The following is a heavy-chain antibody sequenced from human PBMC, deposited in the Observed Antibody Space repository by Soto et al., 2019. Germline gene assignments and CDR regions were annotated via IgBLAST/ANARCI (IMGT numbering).Heavy chain of an antibody. CDR1: GGTFSSYA. V-gene: IGHV1-69*06. CDR3: ARDPGAVADTYDYYGIDV. J-gene: IGHJ6*02. D-gene: IGHD6-19*01. Sequence: SVKVSCKASGGTFSSYAISWVRQAPGQGLEWMGGITPIFGTANYAQKFQGRVTITADKSTSTAYMELSSLRSEDTAVYYCARDPGAVADTYDYYGIDVWGPGTTVTVSS. CDR2: ITPIFGTA.